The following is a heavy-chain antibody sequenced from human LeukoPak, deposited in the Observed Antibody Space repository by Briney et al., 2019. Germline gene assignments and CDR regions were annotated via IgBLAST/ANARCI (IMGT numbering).Heavy chain of an antibody. CDR2: MSGSGGST. CDR3: AKDHYGAGSYYSNWFEP. J-gene: IGHJ5*02. V-gene: IGHV3-23*01. CDR1: GFSFSSYA. Sequence: GRSLRLSCAAAGFSFSSYAMSWVRHPAREGLEWVSAMSGSGGSTYYADSVKGRFSISRDNSKKQLYLQMTSMRAEDTAIYYCAKDHYGAGSYYSNWFEPWGQGTLVTVSS. D-gene: IGHD3-10*01.